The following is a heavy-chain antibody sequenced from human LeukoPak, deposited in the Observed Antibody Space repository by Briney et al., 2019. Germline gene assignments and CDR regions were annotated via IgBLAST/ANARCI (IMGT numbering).Heavy chain of an antibody. CDR1: GGSISSSNW. CDR3: ARDRNEVNYYGMDV. D-gene: IGHD1-1*01. V-gene: IGHV4-4*02. CDR2: IYHSGST. Sequence: SETLSLTCAVSGGSISSSNWWSWVRQPPGKGLEWIGEIYHSGSTNYNPPLRSRVTISVDKSKNQFSLKLSSVTAADTAVYYCARDRNEVNYYGMDVWGQGTTVTVSS. J-gene: IGHJ6*02.